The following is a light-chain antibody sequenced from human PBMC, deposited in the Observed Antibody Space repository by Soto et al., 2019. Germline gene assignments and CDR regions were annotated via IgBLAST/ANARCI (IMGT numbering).Light chain of an antibody. J-gene: IGLJ3*02. CDR1: SSDVGGYNY. V-gene: IGLV2-14*01. Sequence: QSVLTQPASVSGSPGQSITISCSRSSSDVGGYNYVSWYQQHPGKAPKLMIYEVSNRPSGVSDRFSGSKSGNTASLTISGLQADDEADYYCSSFTRSNTWVFGGGTKVTVL. CDR2: EVS. CDR3: SSFTRSNTWV.